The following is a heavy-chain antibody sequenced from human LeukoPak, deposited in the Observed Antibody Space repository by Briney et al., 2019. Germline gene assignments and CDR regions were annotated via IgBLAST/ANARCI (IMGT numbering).Heavy chain of an antibody. J-gene: IGHJ1*01. Sequence: GGSLRLSCAASGFTFSTYAMSWVPQAPGKGLEWGSGISETGGTTYYADSVKGRFTISRDNSKSTLYLQMNSLRAEDTVVYYCAKDPSTSWYWYFQLWGQGTLVTVSS. CDR1: GFTFSTYA. D-gene: IGHD2-8*02. CDR2: ISETGGTT. CDR3: AKDPSTSWYWYFQL. V-gene: IGHV3-23*01.